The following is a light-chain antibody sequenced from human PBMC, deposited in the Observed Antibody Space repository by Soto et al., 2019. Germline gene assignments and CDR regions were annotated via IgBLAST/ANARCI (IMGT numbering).Light chain of an antibody. Sequence: QSVLTQPPSASGSPGQSVTISCTGTSSDVGGYNYVSWYQQHPGKAPKLMIYGVSKRPSGVPDRFSGSKSGNTASLTVSGLQADDEADYYCSSYAGSALYVFGTETKVTVL. CDR2: GVS. CDR1: SSDVGGYNY. J-gene: IGLJ1*01. V-gene: IGLV2-8*01. CDR3: SSYAGSALYV.